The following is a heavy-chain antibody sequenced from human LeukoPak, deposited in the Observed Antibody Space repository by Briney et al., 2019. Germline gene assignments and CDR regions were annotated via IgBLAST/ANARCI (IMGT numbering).Heavy chain of an antibody. CDR1: GGTFSSYA. V-gene: IGHV1-69*05. CDR2: IIPIFGTA. CDR3: ARLLLGSSGSDY. D-gene: IGHD6-6*01. J-gene: IGHJ4*02. Sequence: SVKVSCKASGGTFSSYAISWVRQAPGQGLEWMGRIIPIFGTANCAQKFQGRVTITTDESTSTAYMELSSLRSEDTAVYYCARLLLGSSGSDYWGQGTLVTVSS.